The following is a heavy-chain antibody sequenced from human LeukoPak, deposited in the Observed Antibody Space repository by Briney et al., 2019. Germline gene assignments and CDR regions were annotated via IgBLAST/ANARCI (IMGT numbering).Heavy chain of an antibody. CDR2: INHSGST. D-gene: IGHD1-26*01. CDR3: ARSSGSDHEWDY. CDR1: GGSFSGYY. Sequence: PSETLSLTCAVYGGSFSGYYWSWIRQPPGKGLEWIGEINHSGSTNYNPSLKSRVTISVDTSKNQFSLKLSSVTAADTAVYYCARSSGSDHEWDYWGQGTLVTVSS. J-gene: IGHJ4*02. V-gene: IGHV4-34*01.